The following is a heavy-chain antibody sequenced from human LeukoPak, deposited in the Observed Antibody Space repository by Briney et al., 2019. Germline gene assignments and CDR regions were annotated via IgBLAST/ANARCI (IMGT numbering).Heavy chain of an antibody. CDR2: MNPNSGNT. Sequence: GSSVKVSYKPSGYTFTSYDIIWVQQATGQGLEWMGWMNPNSGNTGYAQKFQGRVTITRNTSISPAYMELSSLRYEGTAVYYCARALRGYMDIVWSDWGQGTLVTVSS. V-gene: IGHV1-8*01. CDR3: ARALRGYMDIVWSD. J-gene: IGHJ4*02. D-gene: IGHD5-12*01. CDR1: GYTFTSYD.